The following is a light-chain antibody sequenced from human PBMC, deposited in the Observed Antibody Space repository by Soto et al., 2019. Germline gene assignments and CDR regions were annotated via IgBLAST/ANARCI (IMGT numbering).Light chain of an antibody. CDR3: AAWDDSPNGRVG. Sequence: QSVLTQPPSASGTPGQRVTISCSGSSSNIGSHTVNWYQQLPGTAPKLLIYSNNQRPSGVPDRFSGSKSGTSASLAISGLQSEDEADYYCAAWDDSPNGRVGLGGGTKVPVL. CDR2: SNN. V-gene: IGLV1-44*01. CDR1: SSNIGSHT. J-gene: IGLJ2*01.